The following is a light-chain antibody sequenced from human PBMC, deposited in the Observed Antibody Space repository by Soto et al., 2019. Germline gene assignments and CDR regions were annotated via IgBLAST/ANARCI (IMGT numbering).Light chain of an antibody. CDR2: EVN. CDR3: NSYAGRYWV. J-gene: IGLJ3*02. Sequence: QSVLTQPHSASGSPGQSVTISCTGTSSDVGGYNYVSWYQQHPGKAPKLMIYEVNKRPSGVPDRFSGSKSGNTASLTVSGLQAEDEADYYCNSYAGRYWVFGGGTKVTVL. CDR1: SSDVGGYNY. V-gene: IGLV2-8*01.